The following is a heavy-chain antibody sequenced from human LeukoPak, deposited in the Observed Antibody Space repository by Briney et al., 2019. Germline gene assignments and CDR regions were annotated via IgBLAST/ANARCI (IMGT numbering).Heavy chain of an antibody. D-gene: IGHD3-9*01. J-gene: IGHJ3*02. CDR3: ANPPRVLRYFDWAKGDAFDI. V-gene: IGHV3-33*06. CDR1: GFTFSSYG. CDR2: IWYDGSNK. Sequence: GGSLRLSCAASGFTFSSYGMHWVRQAPGKGLEWVAVIWYDGSNKYYADSVKGRFTISRDNSKNTLYLQMNSLRAEDTAVYYCANPPRVLRYFDWAKGDAFDIWGQGTMVTVSS.